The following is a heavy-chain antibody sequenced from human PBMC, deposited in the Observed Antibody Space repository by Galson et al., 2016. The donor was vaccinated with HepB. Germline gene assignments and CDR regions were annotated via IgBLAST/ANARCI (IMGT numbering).Heavy chain of an antibody. J-gene: IGHJ4*02. CDR1: GFIVSSNY. CDR2: IYSGSST. D-gene: IGHD2-15*01. CDR3: AKQRGYRSGGGCYSGGGYFDY. V-gene: IGHV3-66*02. Sequence: SLRLSCAASGFIVSSNYMSWVRQAPGKGLEWVSVIYSGSSTSYADSVKGRFTMSRDNSKNTLYLQMNSLRVEDTAVYYCAKQRGYRSGGGCYSGGGYFDYWGQGTLVTVSS.